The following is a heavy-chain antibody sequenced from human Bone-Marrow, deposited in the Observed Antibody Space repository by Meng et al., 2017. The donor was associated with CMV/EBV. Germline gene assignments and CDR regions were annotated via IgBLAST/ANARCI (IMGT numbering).Heavy chain of an antibody. V-gene: IGHV3-23*01. J-gene: IGHJ5*01. CDR2: ISGGGDST. D-gene: IGHD6-13*01. CDR3: AKYGGLTAPGGWFDS. Sequence: SGFTFNTYAMTWVRQAPGKGLEWVSSISGGGDSTYYADSVKGRFTISRDNSKYTLFLQMNSLGIEDTAVYYCAKYGGLTAPGGWFDSWGQGNLVTVSS. CDR1: GFTFNTYA.